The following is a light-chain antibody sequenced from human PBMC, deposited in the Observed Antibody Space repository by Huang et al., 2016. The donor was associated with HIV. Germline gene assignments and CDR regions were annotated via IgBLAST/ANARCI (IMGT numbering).Light chain of an antibody. CDR3: QQYGSSPPYT. CDR2: GAS. J-gene: IGKJ2*01. V-gene: IGKV3-20*01. CDR1: QSISSTF. Sequence: EIVLTQSPGTLSLSPGERATLSCRASQSISSTFLAWYQQKPGQATRLLIYGASSRATGIPDRFGGGGSGTDFTLTISRLEPEDFAVYYCQQYGSSPPYTFGQGTKLEIK.